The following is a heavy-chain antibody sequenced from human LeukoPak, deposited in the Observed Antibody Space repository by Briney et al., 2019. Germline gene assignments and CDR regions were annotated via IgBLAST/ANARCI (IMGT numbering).Heavy chain of an antibody. Sequence: PGGSLRLSCAASGFTFSSYAMHWVRQAPRKRLERVAVISYDGSNKYYADSVKGRFTISRDNSKNTLYLQMNSLRAEDTAVYYCARVFPGDIVATILGSDYWGQGTLVTVSS. CDR3: ARVFPGDIVATILGSDY. D-gene: IGHD5-12*01. J-gene: IGHJ4*02. CDR1: GFTFSSYA. CDR2: ISYDGSNK. V-gene: IGHV3-30*04.